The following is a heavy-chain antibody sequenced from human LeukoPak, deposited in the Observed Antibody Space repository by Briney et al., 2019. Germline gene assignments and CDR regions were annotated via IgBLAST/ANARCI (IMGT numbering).Heavy chain of an antibody. D-gene: IGHD4-23*01. J-gene: IGHJ4*02. CDR3: ARERGGNSGYYFDY. Sequence: SETLSLTCTASGGSISSYYWSWIRQPPGKGLEWIGYIYYSGSTNYNPSLKSRVTISVDTSKNQFSLKLNSVTAADTAVYYCARERGGNSGYYFDYWGQGTLVTVSS. V-gene: IGHV4-59*01. CDR1: GGSISSYY. CDR2: IYYSGST.